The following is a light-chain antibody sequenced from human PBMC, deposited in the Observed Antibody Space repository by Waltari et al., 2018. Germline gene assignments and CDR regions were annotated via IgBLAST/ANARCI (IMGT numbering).Light chain of an antibody. J-gene: IGKJ3*01. CDR1: QSLLYRANNKNY. CDR3: QQYFDTPS. Sequence: DIVMTQSPDSLAVSLGERATIKCKSGQSLLYRANNKNYLAWTQQKPGQPPKRLIYWASTRDSGVPDRFSGSGSGTDFTLTLSSLQAADVAVYYCQQYFDTPSFGPGTKVEIK. V-gene: IGKV4-1*01. CDR2: WAS.